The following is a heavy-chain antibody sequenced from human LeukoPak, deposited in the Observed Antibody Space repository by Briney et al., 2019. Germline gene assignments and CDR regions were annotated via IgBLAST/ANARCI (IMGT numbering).Heavy chain of an antibody. D-gene: IGHD5-12*01. J-gene: IGHJ4*02. CDR1: GFTFSSYA. CDR2: ISGSGGST. CDR3: ARDLSGYDVWSPQEGY. Sequence: GGSLRLSCAASGFTFSSYAMSWVRQAPGKGLEWVSAISGSGGSTYYADSVKGRFTISRDNAKNSLYLQMNSLRAEDTAVYYCARDLSGYDVWSPQEGYWGQGTLVTVSS. V-gene: IGHV3-23*01.